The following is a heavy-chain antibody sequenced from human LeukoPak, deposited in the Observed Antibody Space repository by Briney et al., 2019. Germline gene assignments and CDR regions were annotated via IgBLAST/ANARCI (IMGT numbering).Heavy chain of an antibody. V-gene: IGHV1-18*01. CDR3: ARGHNVWGSYRYYYYYMDV. D-gene: IGHD3-16*02. CDR2: ISGYNGHT. CDR1: GYIFTSYG. Sequence: GASVKVSCKASGYIFTSYGISWMRQAPGQGLEWMGWISGYNGHTKYAQKVQARVTMTTDTSTSTAYMELRSLRSDDTAVYYCARGHNVWGSYRYYYYYMDVWGKGTTVTVSS. J-gene: IGHJ6*03.